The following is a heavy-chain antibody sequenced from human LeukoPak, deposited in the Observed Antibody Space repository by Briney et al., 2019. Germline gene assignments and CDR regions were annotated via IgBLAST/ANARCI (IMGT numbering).Heavy chain of an antibody. Sequence: GGSLRLSCAASGSTFSTYSMNWVRQAPGKGLEWVSSITSSSGYIHYADSVKGRFTISRDNAKNSLYLQMNSLRAEDTAVYYCARDSGTSCYDYWGQGTLVTVSS. CDR1: GSTFSTYS. V-gene: IGHV3-21*01. D-gene: IGHD2-2*01. J-gene: IGHJ4*02. CDR2: ITSSSGYI. CDR3: ARDSGTSCYDY.